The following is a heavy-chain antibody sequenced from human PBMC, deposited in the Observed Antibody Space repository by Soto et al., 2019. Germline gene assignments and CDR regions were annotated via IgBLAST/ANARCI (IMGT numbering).Heavy chain of an antibody. CDR1: VFTFSDYY. Sequence: QVYLVESGGGLFKPGGSLRLSCEASVFTFSDYYMTWIRQAPGKGLEWVAHIGSSGSTINHADSVKGRFTISRDNAKNSLYLQMNSLRDDDTAVYYCARAGGSGWSLDFWGQGTMVTVSS. V-gene: IGHV3-11*01. J-gene: IGHJ4*02. CDR3: ARAGGSGWSLDF. CDR2: IGSSGSTI. D-gene: IGHD6-19*01.